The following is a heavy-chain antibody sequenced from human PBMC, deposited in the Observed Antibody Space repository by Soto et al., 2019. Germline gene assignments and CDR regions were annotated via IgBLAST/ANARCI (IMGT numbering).Heavy chain of an antibody. CDR3: ARGDYSGYDP. CDR2: INAGNGNT. CDR1: GYTFTRYP. J-gene: IGHJ5*02. Sequence: ASVKVSCKASGYTFTRYPIHWVRQAPGQRLDWMGWINAGNGNTKYSQKFQGGVTITRDTSASTVYMELSSLRSEDTAVYYCARGDYSGYDPWGQGTLVTVSS. V-gene: IGHV1-3*01. D-gene: IGHD5-12*01.